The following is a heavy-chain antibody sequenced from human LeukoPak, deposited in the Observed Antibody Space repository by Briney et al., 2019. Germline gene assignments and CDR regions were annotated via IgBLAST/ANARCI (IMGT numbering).Heavy chain of an antibody. CDR1: GGSISSYY. J-gene: IGHJ4*02. D-gene: IGHD5-18*01. V-gene: IGHV4-4*07. CDR2: IYTSGST. Sequence: PSETLSLTCTVSGGSISSYYWSWIRQPAGKGLEWIGRIYTSGSTNYNPSLKSRVTMSVDTSKNQFSLKLSSVTAADTAVYYCARDPLTTPDTASGYFDYWGQGTLVTVSS. CDR3: ARDPLTTPDTASGYFDY.